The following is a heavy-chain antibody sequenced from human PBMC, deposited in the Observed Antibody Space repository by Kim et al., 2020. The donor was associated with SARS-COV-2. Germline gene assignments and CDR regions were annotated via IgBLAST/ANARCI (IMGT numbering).Heavy chain of an antibody. D-gene: IGHD1-26*01. CDR2: INTNTGNP. J-gene: IGHJ4*02. V-gene: IGHV7-4-1*02. CDR1: GYTFTSYA. Sequence: ASVKVSCKASGYTFTSYAMNWVRQAPGQGLEWMGWINTNTGNPTYAQGFTGRFVFSLDTSVSTAYLQISSLKAEDTAVYYCARDLSKGGSYPFDYWGQGTLVTVSS. CDR3: ARDLSKGGSYPFDY.